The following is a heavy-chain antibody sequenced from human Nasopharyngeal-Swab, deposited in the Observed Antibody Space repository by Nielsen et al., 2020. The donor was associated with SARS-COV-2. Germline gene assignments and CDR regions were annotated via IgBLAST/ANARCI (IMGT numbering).Heavy chain of an antibody. J-gene: IGHJ4*02. CDR3: AKDMGSSPTLDY. CDR1: GFTFDDYS. CDR2: IGWDGGGP. D-gene: IGHD6-13*01. Sequence: GVLKISCAASGFTFDDYSMHWVRQAPGKGLEWVSLIGWDGGGPNYADSVKGRFTISRDNRKDSLYLQMHSLRTEDTALYYGAKDMGSSPTLDYWGRGTLVTVSS. V-gene: IGHV3-43*01.